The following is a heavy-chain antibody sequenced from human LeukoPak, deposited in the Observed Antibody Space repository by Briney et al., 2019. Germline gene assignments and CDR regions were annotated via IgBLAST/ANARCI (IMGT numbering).Heavy chain of an antibody. J-gene: IGHJ4*02. D-gene: IGHD6-19*01. V-gene: IGHV3-53*01. Sequence: GGSLRLSCAASGFTVSSNYMTWVRQTPGKGLEWVSLIYSGGSTYYADSVKGRFTISRDNSKNTLYLQMNSLRAEDTAVYYCAREIYSSGWSREYYFDYWGQGTLVTVSS. CDR1: GFTVSSNY. CDR2: IYSGGST. CDR3: AREIYSSGWSREYYFDY.